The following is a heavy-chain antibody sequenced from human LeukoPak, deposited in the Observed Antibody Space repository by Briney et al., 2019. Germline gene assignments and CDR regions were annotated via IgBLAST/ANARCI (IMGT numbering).Heavy chain of an antibody. CDR3: ANREGGYTYDPFDY. CDR1: GFTFSTYA. V-gene: IGHV3-23*01. Sequence: GGSLRLSCAASGFTFSTYAMSWVRQAPGRGLEWVSAISGSSDTTYYADSVKGRFTISRDNSKNTLYLQMNSLRAEDTAVYYCANREGGYTYDPFDYWGQGTLVTFSS. D-gene: IGHD5-18*01. CDR2: ISGSSDTT. J-gene: IGHJ4*02.